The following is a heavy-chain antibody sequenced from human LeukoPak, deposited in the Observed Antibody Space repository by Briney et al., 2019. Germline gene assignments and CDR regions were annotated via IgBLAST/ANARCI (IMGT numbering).Heavy chain of an antibody. CDR2: IMQDGSEK. V-gene: IGHV3-7*01. D-gene: IGHD2-21*02. Sequence: GGSLRLSCAASGFTFSNYWMSWVRQAPGKGLEWVANIMQDGSEKYYVDSVKGRFTISRDNAKNSLYVQMNSLRAEDKAVYYCPRRYCGGDCHSPYFDYWGQGTLVTVSS. J-gene: IGHJ4*02. CDR3: PRRYCGGDCHSPYFDY. CDR1: GFTFSNYW.